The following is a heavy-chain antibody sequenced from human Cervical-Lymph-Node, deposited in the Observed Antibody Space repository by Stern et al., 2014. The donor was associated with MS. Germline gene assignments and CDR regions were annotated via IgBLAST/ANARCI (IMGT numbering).Heavy chain of an antibody. CDR3: ARSQPFSY. CDR1: GSPFTASS. D-gene: IGHD6-13*01. Sequence: DQLVESGSELKQPGASVTVSCRVSGSPFTASSISWVRQAPGRGLEWMGWINTRTGTPTYALDFTGRFVFSLDTSVSAAVLQISSLKADDTAVYYCARSQPFSYWGQGTRVTVSP. J-gene: IGHJ4*02. CDR2: INTRTGTP. V-gene: IGHV7-4-1*02.